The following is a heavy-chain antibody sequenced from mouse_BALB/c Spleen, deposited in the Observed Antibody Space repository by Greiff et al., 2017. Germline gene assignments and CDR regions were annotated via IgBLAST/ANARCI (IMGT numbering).Heavy chain of an antibody. CDR1: GYTFTDYN. V-gene: IGHV1S29*02. CDR3: ARGGGLYYFDY. Sequence: VQLQQSGPELVKPGASVKISCKASGYTFTDYNMHWVKQSHGKSLEWIGYIYPYNGGTGYNQKFKSKATLTVDNSSSTAYMELRSLTSEDSAVYYCARGGGLYYFDYWGQGTTLTVSS. CDR2: IYPYNGGT. D-gene: IGHD6-1*01. J-gene: IGHJ2*01.